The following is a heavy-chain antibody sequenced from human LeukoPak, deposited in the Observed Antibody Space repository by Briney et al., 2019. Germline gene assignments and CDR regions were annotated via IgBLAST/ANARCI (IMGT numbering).Heavy chain of an antibody. V-gene: IGHV3-21*01. Sequence: PGGSLRLSCAASGFSLGNYGMNWVRQAPVKGLEWVSSISSGSTYIYCADSVKGRFTISRDNAKNSLFLQMNSLRAEDTAVYYCARDCHDYGDYGGEVGCLHYGMDVWGQGTTVTVSS. CDR2: ISSGSTYI. CDR1: GFSLGNYG. J-gene: IGHJ6*02. CDR3: ARDCHDYGDYGGEVGCLHYGMDV. D-gene: IGHD4-17*01.